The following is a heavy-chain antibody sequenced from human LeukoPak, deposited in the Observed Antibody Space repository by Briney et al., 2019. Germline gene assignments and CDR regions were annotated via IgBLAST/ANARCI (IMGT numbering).Heavy chain of an antibody. D-gene: IGHD3-22*01. J-gene: IGHJ4*02. V-gene: IGHV3-21*01. CDR1: GFTFSSYG. CDR3: ARGGGDYYDSSELDY. Sequence: AGGSLRLSWAASGFTFSSYGMHWVRQAPGKGLEWVSSISSSSSYIYYADSVKGRFTISRDNAKNSLYLQMNSLRAEDTAVYYCARGGGDYYDSSELDYWGQGTLVTVSS. CDR2: ISSSSSYI.